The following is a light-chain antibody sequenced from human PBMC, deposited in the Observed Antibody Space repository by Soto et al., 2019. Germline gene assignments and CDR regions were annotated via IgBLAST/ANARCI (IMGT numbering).Light chain of an antibody. V-gene: IGKV1-5*03. CDR2: KAS. J-gene: IGKJ1*01. CDR1: QTISSW. CDR3: QHYNSYSEA. Sequence: DIQMTQSPSTLSGSVGDRVTITCRASQTISSWLALYQQKPGKAPKLLIYKASTLKSGVPSRFSGSGSGTEFTLTISSLQHDDFASYYYQHYNSYSEAFGQGTKVELK.